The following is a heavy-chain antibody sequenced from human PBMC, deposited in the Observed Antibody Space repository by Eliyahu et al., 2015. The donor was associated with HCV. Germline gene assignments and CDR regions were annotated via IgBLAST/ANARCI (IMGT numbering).Heavy chain of an antibody. CDR2: INAGNGNT. Sequence: KPGASVKVSCKASGYTFTSYAMHWVRQAPGQRLEWMGWINAGNGNTKYSQKFQGRVTITRDTSASTAYMELSSLRSEDTAVYYCARVVRSGESGWANYYYYYGMDVWGQGTTVTVSS. V-gene: IGHV1-3*01. D-gene: IGHD6-19*01. CDR3: ARVVRSGESGWANYYYYYGMDV. CDR1: GYTFTSYA. J-gene: IGHJ6*02.